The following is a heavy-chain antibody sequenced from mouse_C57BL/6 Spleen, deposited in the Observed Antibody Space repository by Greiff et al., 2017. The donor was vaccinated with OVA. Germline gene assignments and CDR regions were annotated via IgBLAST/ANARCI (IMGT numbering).Heavy chain of an antibody. CDR3: ARSFYYGNYDYAMDY. D-gene: IGHD2-1*01. Sequence: QVHVKQPGAELVMPGASVKLSCKASGYTFTSYWMHWVKQRPGQGLEWIGEIDPSDSYTNYNQKFKGKSTLTVDKSSSTAYMQLSSLTSEDSAVYYCARSFYYGNYDYAMDYWGQGTSVTVSS. V-gene: IGHV1-69*01. J-gene: IGHJ4*01. CDR1: GYTFTSYW. CDR2: IDPSDSYT.